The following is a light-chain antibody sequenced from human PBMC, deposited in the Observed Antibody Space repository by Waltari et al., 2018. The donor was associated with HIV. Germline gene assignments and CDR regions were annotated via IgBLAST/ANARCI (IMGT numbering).Light chain of an antibody. CDR1: QRIVHSDGKTY. J-gene: IGKJ1*01. V-gene: IGKV2D-29*01. Sequence: DVVMTQNPVSLSVTPGQPASISFRSSQRIVHSDGKTYFYWFLQKSGQPPQPLIYEVSNRFSGVPDRFSGSGSGTDFTLKISRVEAEDVGVYYCMQSIQLPRTFGQGTKVEIK. CDR2: EVS. CDR3: MQSIQLPRT.